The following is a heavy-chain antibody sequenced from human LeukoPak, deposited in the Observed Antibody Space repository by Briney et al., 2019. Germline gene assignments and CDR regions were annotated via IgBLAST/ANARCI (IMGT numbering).Heavy chain of an antibody. D-gene: IGHD2/OR15-2a*01. CDR3: ARVVNRGYYYYYMDV. J-gene: IGHJ6*03. CDR2: IIPIFGTA. V-gene: IGHV1-69*05. CDR1: GGTFSSYA. Sequence: SVKVSCKASGGTFSSYAISWVRQAPGQGLEWMGRIIPIFGTANYAQKFQGRVTITTDESTSTAYMELSSLRSEDTAVYYCARVVNRGYYYYYMDVWGKGTTVTVSS.